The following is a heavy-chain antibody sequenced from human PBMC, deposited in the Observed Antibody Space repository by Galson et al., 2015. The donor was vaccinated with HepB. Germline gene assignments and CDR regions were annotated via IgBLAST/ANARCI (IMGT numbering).Heavy chain of an antibody. CDR3: AKDGIMVSNNPYQLHF. CDR1: GFTFSSYA. J-gene: IGHJ4*02. V-gene: IGHV3-23*01. D-gene: IGHD2-8*01. CDR2: ITSNGGRT. Sequence: SLRLSCAASGFTFSSYAMTWVRQAPGKGLEWISSITSNGGRTFYTNSVKGRFTISRDNSRNTVVLQLSSLRPKDTVVYYCAKDGIMVSNNPYQLHFWGQGALVSVSS.